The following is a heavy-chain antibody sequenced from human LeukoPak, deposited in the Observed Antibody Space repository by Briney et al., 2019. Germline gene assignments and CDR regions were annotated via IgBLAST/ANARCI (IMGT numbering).Heavy chain of an antibody. CDR3: ARHKPTMVRGVIIDY. V-gene: IGHV4-39*01. Sequence: SETLSLTCTVSGGSISSSSYYWGWIRQPPGEGLEWIGSIYYSGSTYYNPSLKSRVTISVDTSKNQFSLKLSSVTAADTAVYYCARHKPTMVRGVIIDYWGQGTLVTVSS. CDR2: IYYSGST. CDR1: GGSISSSSYY. J-gene: IGHJ4*02. D-gene: IGHD3-10*01.